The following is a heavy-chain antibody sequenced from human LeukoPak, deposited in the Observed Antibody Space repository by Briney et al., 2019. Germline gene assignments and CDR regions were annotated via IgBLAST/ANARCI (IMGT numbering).Heavy chain of an antibody. CDR2: IIPILGIA. V-gene: IGHV1-69*04. CDR3: ARDLEYCSGGSCYNYNWFDP. CDR1: GGTFSSYT. Sequence: SVKVSCKASGGTFSSYTISWVRQAPGRGLEWMGRIIPILGIANYAQKFQGRVTITADKSTSTAYMELSSLRSEDTAVYYCARDLEYCSGGSCYNYNWFDPWGQGTLVTVSS. J-gene: IGHJ5*02. D-gene: IGHD2-15*01.